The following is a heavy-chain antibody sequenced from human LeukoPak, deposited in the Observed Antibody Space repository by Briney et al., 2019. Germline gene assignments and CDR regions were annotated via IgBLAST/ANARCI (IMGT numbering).Heavy chain of an antibody. J-gene: IGHJ6*03. CDR3: AKDLNWGYYYYYMDV. D-gene: IGHD7-27*01. CDR2: ISGSGGST. CDR1: GFTFSSYA. V-gene: IGHV3-23*01. Sequence: GGSLRLSCAASGFTFSSYAMSWVRQAPGKGLEWVSAISGSGGSTYYADSVKGRFTISRDNSKNTLYLQMNSLRAEDTAVCYCAKDLNWGYYYYYMDVWGKGTTVTVSS.